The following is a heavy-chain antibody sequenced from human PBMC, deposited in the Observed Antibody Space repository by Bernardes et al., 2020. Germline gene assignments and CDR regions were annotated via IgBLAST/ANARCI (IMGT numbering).Heavy chain of an antibody. D-gene: IGHD2-15*01. CDR3: ARGYCSGGSCYSVYFDS. CDR1: GFTVSTNH. J-gene: IGHJ4*02. Sequence: GSLRLSCAASGFTVSTNHMTWVRQAPGKGLEWVSVIHSGGNTYYADSVKGRFIISRDNSKNTLYLQMNSLRAEDTAVYYCARGYCSGGSCYSVYFDSWGQGTLVTVSS. CDR2: IHSGGNT. V-gene: IGHV3-53*01.